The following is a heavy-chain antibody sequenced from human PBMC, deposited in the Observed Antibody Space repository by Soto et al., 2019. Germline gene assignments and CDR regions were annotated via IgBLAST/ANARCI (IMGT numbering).Heavy chain of an antibody. V-gene: IGHV1-69*13. CDR2: IIPIFGTA. CDR3: ARGLAAASAIKYYYYYYGMDV. J-gene: IGHJ6*02. CDR1: GGTFSSYA. D-gene: IGHD6-13*01. Sequence: SVKVSCKASGGTFSSYAISWVRQAPGQGLEWMGGIIPIFGTANYAQKFQGRVTITADESTSTAYMELSSLRSEDTAVYYCARGLAAASAIKYYYYYYGMDVWGQGTTVTVSS.